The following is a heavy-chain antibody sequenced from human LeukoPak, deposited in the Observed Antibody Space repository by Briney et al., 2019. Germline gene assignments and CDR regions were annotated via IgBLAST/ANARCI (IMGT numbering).Heavy chain of an antibody. D-gene: IGHD2-2*01. J-gene: IGHJ3*02. Sequence: SGGSLRLSCAAWGFIFSSYAMSWVRQAPGKGGEWISAISGSGGNTYHADSVKGRFTISRDNSKNTLYLQMNSLRAEDTAVYYCAKDPRFSYCSSTTCAYAFDIWGQGTRVSVSS. CDR1: GFIFSSYA. CDR3: AKDPRFSYCSSTTCAYAFDI. CDR2: ISGSGGNT. V-gene: IGHV3-23*01.